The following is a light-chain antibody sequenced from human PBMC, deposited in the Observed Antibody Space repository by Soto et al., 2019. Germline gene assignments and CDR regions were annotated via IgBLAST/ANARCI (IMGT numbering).Light chain of an antibody. CDR1: SSDVGGYNS. V-gene: IGLV2-14*01. CDR2: EVN. CDR3: TSYTNSNTYV. Sequence: QSALTQPASVSGSPGQSITVSCTGTSSDVGGYNSVSWYQQHPGKTPKLMIFEVNNRPSGVSNHFSGSKSGNTASLTISGLQAEDEADYYCTSYTNSNTYVFGTGTKVTVL. J-gene: IGLJ1*01.